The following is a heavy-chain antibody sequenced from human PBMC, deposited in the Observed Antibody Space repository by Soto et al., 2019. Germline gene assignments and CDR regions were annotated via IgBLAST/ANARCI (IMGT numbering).Heavy chain of an antibody. J-gene: IGHJ4*01. D-gene: IGHD6-19*01. Sequence: SETLSLTCAVSGASTISSHWRRSVRQSPEKGLEWIGEIYHSGDTKYNPSLKSRVTILVDKSKNQFSLTLTSVTAADTATHFLSTYITEVPGCFNFWGQGTLGTFS. CDR2: IYHSGDT. V-gene: IGHV4-4*02. CDR3: STYITEVPGCFNF. CDR1: GASTISSHW.